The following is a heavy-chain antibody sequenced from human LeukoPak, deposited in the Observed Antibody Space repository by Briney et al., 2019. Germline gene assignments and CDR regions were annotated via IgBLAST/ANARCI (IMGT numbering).Heavy chain of an antibody. CDR1: GYSFTSYW. J-gene: IGHJ3*02. CDR3: ARPRPQYSSGWQNDAFDI. CDR2: IYPGDSDT. Sequence: GESLKISCKGSGYSFTSYWIGWVRQMPGKGLEWMGIIYPGDSDTRYSPSFQGQVTISADKSISTAYLQWSSLEASDTAMYYCARPRPQYSSGWQNDAFDIWGQGTMVTVSS. V-gene: IGHV5-51*01. D-gene: IGHD6-19*01.